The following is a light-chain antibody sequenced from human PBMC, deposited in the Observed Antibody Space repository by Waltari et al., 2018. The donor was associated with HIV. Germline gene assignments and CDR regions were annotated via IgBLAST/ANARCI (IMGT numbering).Light chain of an antibody. Sequence: SYELTQPPSVSVSPGQTARITCSGDALPKQYAYWYHQKPGQAPVLVIYKDTDRLSGIPERFSGSSSGTTVTLTISGVQAEDEADYYCQSADSSGTWVFGGGTKLTVL. CDR3: QSADSSGTWV. CDR2: KDT. J-gene: IGLJ3*02. CDR1: ALPKQY. V-gene: IGLV3-25*03.